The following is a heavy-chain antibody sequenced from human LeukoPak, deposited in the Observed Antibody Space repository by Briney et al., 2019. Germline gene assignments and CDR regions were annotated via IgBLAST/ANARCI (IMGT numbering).Heavy chain of an antibody. CDR2: ISYEGSKI. CDR1: GFTFSHYD. V-gene: IGHV3-30*03. Sequence: GGSLRLSCAASGFTFSHYDMHWVRQAPGKGLQWVAHISYEGSKIHYADSVRGRFTISRDNSRNTLWLQMNSLRPEDSAVYYCARDSWDSRGFYSYWGQGALVTVSS. D-gene: IGHD3-22*01. CDR3: ARDSWDSRGFYSY. J-gene: IGHJ4*02.